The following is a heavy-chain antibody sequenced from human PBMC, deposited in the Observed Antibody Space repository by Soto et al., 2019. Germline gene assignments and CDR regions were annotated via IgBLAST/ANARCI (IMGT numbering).Heavy chain of an antibody. CDR1: GFTVSGSA. CDR3: TTQEAVTGP. D-gene: IGHD6-19*01. CDR2: IRSKANSYAT. V-gene: IGHV3-73*02. Sequence: EVQLVESGGGLVQPGGSLKLSCAASGFTVSGSAIHWVRQASGRGLEWVGRIRSKANSYATAYAASVKGRFTISRHDSKNTAYLQRISLETEDTAVYYCTTQEAVTGPWGQGTLVTVSS. J-gene: IGHJ5*02.